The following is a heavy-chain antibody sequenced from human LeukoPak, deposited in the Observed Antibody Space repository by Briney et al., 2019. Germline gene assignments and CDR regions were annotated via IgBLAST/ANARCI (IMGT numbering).Heavy chain of an antibody. CDR1: GGSFSGYY. D-gene: IGHD2-2*01. V-gene: IGHV4-34*01. CDR2: FNHSGST. CDR3: AREGRYCSSTSCSNWLDP. Sequence: SETLSLTCAVYGGSFSGYYWSWIRQPPGKGLEWIGEFNHSGSTNYNPSLKSRVTISVDTSKNQFSLKLSSVTAADTAVYYCAREGRYCSSTSCSNWLDPWGQGTLVTVSS. J-gene: IGHJ5*02.